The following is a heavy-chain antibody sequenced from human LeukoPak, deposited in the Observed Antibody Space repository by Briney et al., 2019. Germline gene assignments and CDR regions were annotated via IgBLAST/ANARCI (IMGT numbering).Heavy chain of an antibody. Sequence: ASVKVSCKASGYTFTSYDINWVRQATGQGLEWMGWMNPNSGNTGYAQKFQGRVTMTRNTSISTAYMDLRSLRSDDTAVYYCARDHPHDKGYSGYSYFDSWGQGTLVTVSS. V-gene: IGHV1-8*02. CDR3: ARDHPHDKGYSGYSYFDS. D-gene: IGHD5-12*01. CDR2: MNPNSGNT. CDR1: GYTFTSYD. J-gene: IGHJ4*02.